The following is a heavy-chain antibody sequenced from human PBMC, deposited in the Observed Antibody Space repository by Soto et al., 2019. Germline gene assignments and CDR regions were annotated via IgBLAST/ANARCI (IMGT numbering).Heavy chain of an antibody. CDR2: INAGNGST. Sequence: QVQLVQSGAEVKKPGASVKVSCKASGYNFTNFAIQWARQAPGQRLEWMGWINAGNGSTKYSQNFQGRVTFTRDTAERKADVGGGGLRSEYTAVYSWAGEERVAVAATGGTYYHTGLDVWGQGTTVAVSS. CDR1: GYNFTNFA. CDR3: AGEERVAVAATGGTYYHTGLDV. J-gene: IGHJ6*02. D-gene: IGHD2-15*01. V-gene: IGHV1-3*01.